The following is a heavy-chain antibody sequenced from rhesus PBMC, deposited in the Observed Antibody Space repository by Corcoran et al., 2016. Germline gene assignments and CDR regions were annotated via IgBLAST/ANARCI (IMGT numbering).Heavy chain of an antibody. CDR1: GGSISGYY. V-gene: IGHV4-147*01. D-gene: IGHD6-25*01. CDR3: ARDIAAAGIDY. CDR2: IDGGSGSP. Sequence: QVQLQESGPGVVKPSETLSLTCAVSGGSISGYYLWSWIRQPPGKGLEWIGYIDGGSGSPSYNPSLTRLVIISIDTSKTQFSLKLRSVTAADTAVYYCARDIAAAGIDYWGQGVLVTVSS. J-gene: IGHJ4*01.